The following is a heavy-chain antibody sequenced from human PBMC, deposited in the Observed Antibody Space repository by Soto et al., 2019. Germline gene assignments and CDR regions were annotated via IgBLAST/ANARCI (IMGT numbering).Heavy chain of an antibody. J-gene: IGHJ6*03. D-gene: IGHD3-10*01. Sequence: GGSLRLSCAASGFTFSSYWMSWVRQAPGKGLEWVANIKQDGSEKYYVDSVKGRFTISRDNAKNSLYLQMNSLRAEDTAEYYCARADNYYGSGNHYYYYYMDVWGKGTTVTVSS. CDR2: IKQDGSEK. CDR1: GFTFSSYW. V-gene: IGHV3-7*01. CDR3: ARADNYYGSGNHYYYYYMDV.